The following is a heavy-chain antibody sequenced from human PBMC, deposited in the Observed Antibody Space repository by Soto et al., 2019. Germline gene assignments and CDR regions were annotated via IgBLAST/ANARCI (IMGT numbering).Heavy chain of an antibody. Sequence: QVQLVQSGAEVKKPGSSVKVSCKASGGTFSSYAISWVRQAPGQGLEWMGGIIPILGTANYAQKFQGRVTSTADEATSTAYREQSSRRSEDTAVYYRARDPGRGTQGAWFDPGGQGTLVTVSS. CDR1: GGTFSSYA. CDR3: ARDPGRGTQGAWFDP. J-gene: IGHJ5*02. V-gene: IGHV1-69*01. CDR2: IIPILGTA. D-gene: IGHD1-1*01.